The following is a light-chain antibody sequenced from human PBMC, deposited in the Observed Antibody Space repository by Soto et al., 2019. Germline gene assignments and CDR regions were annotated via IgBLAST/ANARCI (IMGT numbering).Light chain of an antibody. V-gene: IGLV2-8*01. J-gene: IGLJ3*02. CDR2: EVS. Sequence: QSALTQPPSASGSPGQSVTISCTGTSSDIGADNHVSWYQQHPGKAPKLVIYEVSERPSGVPDRFSGSKSGNTASLTVSGLQAEDEADYYCSSYAGINNWVFGGGTQLTVL. CDR1: SSDIGADNH. CDR3: SSYAGINNWV.